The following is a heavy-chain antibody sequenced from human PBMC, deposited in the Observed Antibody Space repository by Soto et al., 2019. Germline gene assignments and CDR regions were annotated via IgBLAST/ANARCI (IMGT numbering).Heavy chain of an antibody. Sequence: SETLSLTCAVYGGSFSGYYWSWIRQPPGKGLEWIGEINHSGSTNYNPSLKSRVTISVDTSKNQFSLKLSSVTAADTAVYYCARGGRQQLVRGRGMDVWGQGTKVTVSS. D-gene: IGHD6-13*01. CDR1: GGSFSGYY. CDR2: INHSGST. CDR3: ARGGRQQLVRGRGMDV. V-gene: IGHV4-34*01. J-gene: IGHJ6*02.